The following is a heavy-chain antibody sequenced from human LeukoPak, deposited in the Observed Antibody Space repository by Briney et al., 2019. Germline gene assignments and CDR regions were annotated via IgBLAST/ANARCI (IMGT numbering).Heavy chain of an antibody. CDR1: GYSFTNYW. CDR3: ARRSRFLGGYEDY. CDR2: IYPGDSDT. D-gene: IGHD5-12*01. Sequence: GESLKISCEGSGYSFTNYWIGWVRQMPGKGLEWMGIIYPGDSDTRYSPSFQGQVTISADKSIRTAYLQWSSLKASDTAMYYCARRSRFLGGYEDYWGQGTLVTVSS. J-gene: IGHJ4*02. V-gene: IGHV5-51*01.